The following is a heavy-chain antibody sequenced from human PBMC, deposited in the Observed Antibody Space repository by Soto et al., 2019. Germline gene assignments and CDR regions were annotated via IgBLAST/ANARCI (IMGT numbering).Heavy chain of an antibody. CDR3: AVHRATPGVALSNWFGP. J-gene: IGHJ5*02. D-gene: IGHD3-10*01. Sequence: SETLSLTCTVSGGSMSSSNWWNWVRQPPGKGLEWIGETHHSGRTNYNPSLKSRVTISVDKSKNHFSLKLSSVTAADTAVYYCAVHRATPGVALSNWFGPWGQGSLVTVSS. V-gene: IGHV4-4*02. CDR1: GGSMSSSNW. CDR2: THHSGRT.